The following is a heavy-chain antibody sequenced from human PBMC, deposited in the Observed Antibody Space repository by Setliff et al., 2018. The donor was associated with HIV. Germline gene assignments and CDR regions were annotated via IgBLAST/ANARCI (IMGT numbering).Heavy chain of an antibody. D-gene: IGHD3-22*01. CDR2: TTDSGNT. CDR1: GASISSYY. Sequence: KSSETLSLTCNVSGASISSYYWTWIRQSPGNRLEWLGYTTDSGNTNYNPSLRRRVTISADTSKNQVSLKLTSVTAADTAMYYCASRIYYYDESRVLREEGFVPWGQGTLVTVSS. J-gene: IGHJ5*02. CDR3: ASRIYYYDESRVLREEGFVP. V-gene: IGHV4-59*08.